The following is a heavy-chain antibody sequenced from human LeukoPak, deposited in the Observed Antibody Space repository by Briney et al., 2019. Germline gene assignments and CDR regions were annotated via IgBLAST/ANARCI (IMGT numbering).Heavy chain of an antibody. J-gene: IGHJ4*02. D-gene: IGHD4/OR15-4a*01. CDR2: INPNSGGT. CDR3: ASGDYGDPPLNY. CDR1: GYTFNGHY. Sequence: EASVKVSCKASGYTFNGHYMHWVRQAPGQGLEWMGWINPNSGGTNYAQKFQGRVTMTRDTSISTAYMELSRLRSDDTAVYYCASGDYGDPPLNYWGQGTLVTVSS. V-gene: IGHV1-2*02.